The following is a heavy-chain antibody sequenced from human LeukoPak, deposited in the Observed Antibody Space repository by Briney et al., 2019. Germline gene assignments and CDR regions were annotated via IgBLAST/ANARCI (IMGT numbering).Heavy chain of an antibody. CDR3: ARLRRRKFDWFDP. V-gene: IGHV4-59*08. D-gene: IGHD3-16*01. Sequence: SETLSLTCPIYGGSFSGYYWSWIRQPPGKGLEWIGYIYYSGSTNYNPSLKSRVTISVDTSKNQFSLKLSSVTAADTAVYYCARLRRRKFDWFDPWGQGTLVTVSS. CDR2: IYYSGST. CDR1: GGSFSGYY. J-gene: IGHJ5*02.